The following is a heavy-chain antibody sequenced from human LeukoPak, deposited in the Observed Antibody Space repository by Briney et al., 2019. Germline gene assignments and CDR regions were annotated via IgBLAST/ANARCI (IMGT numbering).Heavy chain of an antibody. Sequence: PGGSLRLSCAASGFIFGSYAMSWVRQAPGKGLEWVSAISGSGDSTYYADSVKGRFTISRDNSKNTLYLQINSLRAEDTALYYCAKDCTSTNCYVDYWGQGTLVTVSS. D-gene: IGHD2-2*01. J-gene: IGHJ4*02. CDR3: AKDCTSTNCYVDY. CDR2: ISGSGDST. CDR1: GFIFGSYA. V-gene: IGHV3-23*01.